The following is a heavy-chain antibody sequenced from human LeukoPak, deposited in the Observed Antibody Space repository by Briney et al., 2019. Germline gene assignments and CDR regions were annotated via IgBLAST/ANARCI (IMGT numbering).Heavy chain of an antibody. CDR3: ARSAENCNNGVCFTDYYMDV. J-gene: IGHJ6*03. CDR2: INPNSGDT. CDR1: GYTFSGSY. V-gene: IGHV1-2*06. Sequence: GSVKVSCTSSGYTFSGSYIHWVRQAPGQGLEWMGRINPNSGDTNYAQNFQGRVTMTRDTSITTAYMGLSSLTSDDTAVYFCARSAENCNNGVCFTDYYMDVWGKGTTVTVSS. D-gene: IGHD2-8*01.